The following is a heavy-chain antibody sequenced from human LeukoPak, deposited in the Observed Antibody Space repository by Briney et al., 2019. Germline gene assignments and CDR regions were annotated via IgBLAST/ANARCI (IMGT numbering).Heavy chain of an antibody. J-gene: IGHJ6*02. CDR1: RFSLSTSGMC. D-gene: IGHD3-10*01. Sequence: SGPTLVNPTQTLTPTFTFSRFSLSTSGMCVSWIHQPPGSALEWLALIDWDDDKYYSTSLKTRLTISKDTSKIQVVLTMTNMDPVDTATYYCARIHRDGMDVWGQGTTVTVSS. CDR2: IDWDDDK. CDR3: ARIHRDGMDV. V-gene: IGHV2-70*01.